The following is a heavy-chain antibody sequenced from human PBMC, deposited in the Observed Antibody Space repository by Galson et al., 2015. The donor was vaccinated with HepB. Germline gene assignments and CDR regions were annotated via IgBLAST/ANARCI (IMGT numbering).Heavy chain of an antibody. J-gene: IGHJ6*02. CDR3: ARTSGSYYNRYYYGMDV. V-gene: IGHV1-46*04. CDR2: INPSGGST. CDR1: GYTFTSYY. D-gene: IGHD3-10*01. Sequence: SCKTSGYTFTSYYMHWVRQAPGQGLEWMGIINPSGGSTSYAQKLQGRVTMTRDTSTSTVYMELSSLRSEDTAVYYCARTSGSYYNRYYYGMDVWGQGTTVTVSS.